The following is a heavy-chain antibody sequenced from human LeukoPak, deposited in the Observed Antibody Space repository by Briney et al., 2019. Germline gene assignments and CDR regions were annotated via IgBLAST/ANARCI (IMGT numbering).Heavy chain of an antibody. CDR2: ITDSGGGT. Sequence: GGSLRLSCAASGFTFSSYAMSWVRQAPGKGLEWVSGITDSGGGTYYADSVKGRFIISRDNSKNTLYLQMNSLRAEDTAVYYCAKDLGGGSGCYDLWGRGTLVTVSS. J-gene: IGHJ2*01. V-gene: IGHV3-23*01. D-gene: IGHD6-19*01. CDR1: GFTFSSYA. CDR3: AKDLGGGSGCYDL.